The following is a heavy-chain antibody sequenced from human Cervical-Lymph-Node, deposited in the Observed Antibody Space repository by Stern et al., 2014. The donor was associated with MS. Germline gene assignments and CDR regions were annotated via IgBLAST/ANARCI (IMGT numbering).Heavy chain of an antibody. Sequence: VQLVESGGGVVQPGRSLRLSCAASGFTFSHHSMHWVRQAPGKGLEWVGVIRYVAGKTSYGYSVQGRFIISRANGKNTLFLQMNSLRAEDTAMSFCVTEPDSHCLVFGSWGQGTLVTVST. D-gene: IGHD6-6*01. CDR2: IRYVAGKT. CDR1: GFTFSHHS. J-gene: IGHJ5*01. V-gene: IGHV3-33*01. CDR3: VTEPDSHCLVFGS.